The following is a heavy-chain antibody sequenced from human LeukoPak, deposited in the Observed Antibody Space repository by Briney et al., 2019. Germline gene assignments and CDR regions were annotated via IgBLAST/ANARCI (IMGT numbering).Heavy chain of an antibody. V-gene: IGHV5-51*01. D-gene: IGHD3-10*01. J-gene: IGHJ3*02. CDR2: IYPGDSDA. Sequence: GESLKISCKGSGYRFTNYWIAWVRQMPGQGLEWMAIIYPGDSDARYSPSFQGQVTISVDKSISTTYLRWSSLKASDTAMYYCARRGWGFGEPKRDHDTFDIWGQGTMVTVSS. CDR3: ARRGWGFGEPKRDHDTFDI. CDR1: GYRFTNYW.